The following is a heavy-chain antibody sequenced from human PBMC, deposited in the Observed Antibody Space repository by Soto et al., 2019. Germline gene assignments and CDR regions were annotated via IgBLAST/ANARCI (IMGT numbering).Heavy chain of an antibody. CDR1: GGSLTGYY. CDR2: IKDGGVT. Sequence: QVQLQQWGAGLLKPSETLSLTCAVNGGSLTGYYWSWIRQPPGKGLEWIGEIKDGGVTNYRPSLKTRVTMSADTSKNQFSLKLNSVTAADTAVYYCARGQEGIVATHWNQGTLVTVSS. V-gene: IGHV4-34*01. D-gene: IGHD5-12*01. J-gene: IGHJ4*02. CDR3: ARGQEGIVATH.